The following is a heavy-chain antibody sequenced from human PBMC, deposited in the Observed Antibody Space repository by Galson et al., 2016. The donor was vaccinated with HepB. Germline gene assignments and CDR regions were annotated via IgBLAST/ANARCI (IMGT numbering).Heavy chain of an antibody. CDR1: GFTFSSYA. V-gene: IGHV3-23*01. J-gene: IGHJ4*02. D-gene: IGHD6-6*01. Sequence: SLRLSCAASGFTFSSYALSWVRQAPGKGLEWVSAISGSGGRTFYADSVKGRFTISRDNSKDTLFLQMNSLRTEDTAVYYCARDLAARPATCDHWGQGTLVTVSS. CDR3: ARDLAARPATCDH. CDR2: ISGSGGRT.